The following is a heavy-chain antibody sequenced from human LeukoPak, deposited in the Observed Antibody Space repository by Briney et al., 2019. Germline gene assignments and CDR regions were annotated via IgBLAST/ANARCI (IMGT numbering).Heavy chain of an antibody. CDR2: IYYSGST. V-gene: IGHV4-31*03. J-gene: IGHJ5*02. D-gene: IGHD3-22*01. CDR3: ARAPEYYYDSSGYGPGWFDP. Sequence: NSSETLSLTCTVSGGSISSGGYYWSWIRQHPGKGLEWIGYIYYSGSTYYNPSLKSRVTISVDTSKNQFSLKLSSVTAADTAVYYCARAPEYYYDSSGYGPGWFDPWGQGTLVTVSS. CDR1: GGSISSGGYY.